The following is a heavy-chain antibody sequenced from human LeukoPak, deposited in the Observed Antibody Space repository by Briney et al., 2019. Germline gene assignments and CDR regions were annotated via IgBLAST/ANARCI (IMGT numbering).Heavy chain of an antibody. J-gene: IGHJ6*02. D-gene: IGHD4-17*01. Sequence: ASVKVSCKASGYTFTSYGISWVRQAPGQRLEWMGWISAYNGNTNYAQKLQGRVTMTTDTSTSTAYMELRSLRSDDTAVYYCARDMTTVTPYYYYYGMDVWGQGTTVTVSS. CDR3: ARDMTTVTPYYYYYGMDV. CDR2: ISAYNGNT. CDR1: GYTFTSYG. V-gene: IGHV1-18*01.